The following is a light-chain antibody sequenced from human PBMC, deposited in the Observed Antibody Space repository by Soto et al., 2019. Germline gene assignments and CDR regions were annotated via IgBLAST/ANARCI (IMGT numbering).Light chain of an antibody. V-gene: IGLV2-18*02. Sequence: QSALSQPPSVCGSPGQSVAISCTGTSSDVGGSNGVSWYQQPPGTAPKLIIYDVSNRPSGVPDRFSGSKSGNTASLIISGLQAEDEGDYYCSSYTSSSTYVFGTGTKVTVL. CDR2: DVS. CDR3: SSYTSSSTYV. CDR1: SSDVGGSNG. J-gene: IGLJ1*01.